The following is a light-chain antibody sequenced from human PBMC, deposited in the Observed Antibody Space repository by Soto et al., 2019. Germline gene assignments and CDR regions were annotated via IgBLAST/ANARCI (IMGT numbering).Light chain of an antibody. Sequence: DIQMTQSPSTLSASVGDRVTITCRASQSISTWLAWYQQKPGKAPKLLLYKASSLDTGVPSRISGRGSGTEFTLTISRLQPDDFATYYCQQYSSLRTFGQGTKVEIK. CDR2: KAS. CDR1: QSISTW. CDR3: QQYSSLRT. V-gene: IGKV1-5*03. J-gene: IGKJ1*01.